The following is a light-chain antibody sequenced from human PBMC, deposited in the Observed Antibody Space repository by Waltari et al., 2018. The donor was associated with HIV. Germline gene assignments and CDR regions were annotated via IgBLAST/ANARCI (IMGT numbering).Light chain of an antibody. CDR3: QQYKSYSPDS. V-gene: IGKV1-5*03. CDR2: KAS. Sequence: DIQMTQSPSTLSASVGDTVTITCRASQRISTWLAWYQQKPGKAPKLLIYKASSLESGVPPSFSGSGSRTEFTLTISTLLPDDFTTYYCQQYKSYSPDSFCQGTKLEIK. CDR1: QRISTW. J-gene: IGKJ2*01.